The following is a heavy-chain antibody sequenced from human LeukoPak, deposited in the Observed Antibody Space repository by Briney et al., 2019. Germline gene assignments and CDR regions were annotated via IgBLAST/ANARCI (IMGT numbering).Heavy chain of an antibody. CDR1: GGSISSYY. Sequence: PSETLSLTCTVSGGSISSYYWSWIRQPPGKGLEWIGYVYYSGSTNYNPSLKSRVTISVDTSKNQFSLKLSSVTAADTAVYYCASNIVVVTATHFDYWGQGTLVTVSS. V-gene: IGHV4-59*12. CDR2: VYYSGST. J-gene: IGHJ4*02. D-gene: IGHD2-21*02. CDR3: ASNIVVVTATHFDY.